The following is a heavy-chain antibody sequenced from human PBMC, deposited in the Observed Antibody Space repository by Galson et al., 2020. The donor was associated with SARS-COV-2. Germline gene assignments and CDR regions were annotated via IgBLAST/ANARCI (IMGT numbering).Heavy chain of an antibody. CDR1: GGSVSSGRYY. D-gene: IGHD5-18*01. CDR3: AIIERDTAMDPSGLYYYGMDV. Sequence: SETLSLTCTVSGGSVSSGRYYWSWIRQPPGQGLAWIGYIYYSGSTNYTPSLKSPVPLSVDTSKTQFSLKLSSVTAADTAVYYCAIIERDTAMDPSGLYYYGMDVWGQGTTVTVSS. J-gene: IGHJ6*02. V-gene: IGHV4-61*01. CDR2: IYYSGST.